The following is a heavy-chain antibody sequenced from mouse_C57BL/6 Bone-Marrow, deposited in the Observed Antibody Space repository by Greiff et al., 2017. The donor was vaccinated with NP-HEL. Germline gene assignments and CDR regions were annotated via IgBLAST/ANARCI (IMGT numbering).Heavy chain of an antibody. CDR2: IDPNSGGT. V-gene: IGHV1-72*01. CDR1: GYTFTSYW. Sequence: QVQLQQPGAELVKPGASVKLSCKASGYTFTSYWMHWVKQRPGRGLEWIGRIDPNSGGTKYNEKFKSKATLTVDKPSSTAYMQRSSLTAEDSAVYYCARWGTTTVVAPYAMDYWGQGTSVTVSS. J-gene: IGHJ4*01. D-gene: IGHD1-1*01. CDR3: ARWGTTTVVAPYAMDY.